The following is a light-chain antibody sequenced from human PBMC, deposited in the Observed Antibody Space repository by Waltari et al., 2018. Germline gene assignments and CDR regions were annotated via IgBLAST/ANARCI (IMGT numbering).Light chain of an antibody. CDR3: QHHFRLPAT. CDR2: GAS. V-gene: IGKV3-20*01. CDR1: QSISRY. Sequence: IMLTQSPGPPSLSPVESGTLSFRPCQSISRYFAWYQQKPRQAPRLLIYGASTRDTGNPDRFSGSGSGTDFSLTISGLEPEDSAVYYCQHHFRLPATFGQGTKVEI. J-gene: IGKJ1*01.